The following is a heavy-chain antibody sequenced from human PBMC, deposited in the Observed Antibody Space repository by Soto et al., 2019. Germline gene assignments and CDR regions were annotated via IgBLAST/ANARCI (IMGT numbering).Heavy chain of an antibody. J-gene: IGHJ1*01. CDR2: IDPSDSYT. CDR1: GYSFTSYW. CDR3: GGGGSRRTRVRDRLGRLAP. V-gene: IGHV5-10-1*01. D-gene: IGHD3-10*01. Sequence: PGESLKISCKGSGYSFTSYWISWVRQMAGKGMEWMGRIDPSDSYTNYSPSFQGHVTISADKSISTAYLQWSSLKASDTAMYYCGGGGSRRTRVRDRLGRLAPRAQG.